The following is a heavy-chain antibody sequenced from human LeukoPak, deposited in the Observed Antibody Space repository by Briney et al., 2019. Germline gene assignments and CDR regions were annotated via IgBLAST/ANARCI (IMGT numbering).Heavy chain of an antibody. CDR2: IYPGDSDT. V-gene: IGHV5-51*01. J-gene: IGHJ4*02. Sequence: GESLKISCKGSGYSFTSYWIGWVRQMPGKGLEWMGIIYPGDSDTRYNPSFQGQVTISADKSISTAYLQWSSLKASDTAMYYCARTSAHCSSTSCPFDYWGQGTLVTVSS. CDR3: ARTSAHCSSTSCPFDY. D-gene: IGHD2-2*01. CDR1: GYSFTSYW.